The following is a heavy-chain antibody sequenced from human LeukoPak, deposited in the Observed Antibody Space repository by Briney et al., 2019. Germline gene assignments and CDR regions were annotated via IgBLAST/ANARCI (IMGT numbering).Heavy chain of an antibody. CDR2: ISSSSSYI. D-gene: IGHD3-22*01. CDR1: GFTFSSYS. Sequence: PGGSLRLSCAASGFTFSSYSMNWVRQAPGKGLEWVSSISSSSSYIYYADSVKGRFTISRDNAKNSLYLQMNSLRAEDTAVYYCARESLYYYDSSGSFDYWGQGTLVTVSS. J-gene: IGHJ4*02. CDR3: ARESLYYYDSSGSFDY. V-gene: IGHV3-21*01.